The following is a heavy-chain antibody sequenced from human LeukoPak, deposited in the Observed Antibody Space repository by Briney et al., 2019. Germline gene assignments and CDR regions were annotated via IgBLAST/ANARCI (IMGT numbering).Heavy chain of an antibody. D-gene: IGHD3-9*01. Sequence: GGSLRLSCAASGFTFSSYAMSWVRQPPGKGLEWVSATGGSIGSTYYADSVKGRFTISRDNSKNTLYLQMNSLRAEDTAVYFCAKDAVDNILTGYYLDYWAREPWSPSPQ. V-gene: IGHV3-23*01. J-gene: IGHJ4*02. CDR3: AKDAVDNILTGYYLDY. CDR1: GFTFSSYA. CDR2: TGGSIGST.